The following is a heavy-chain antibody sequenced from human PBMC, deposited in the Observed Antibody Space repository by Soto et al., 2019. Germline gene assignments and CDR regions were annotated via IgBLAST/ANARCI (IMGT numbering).Heavy chain of an antibody. CDR3: ARDLGVDDANYFDY. J-gene: IGHJ4*02. CDR2: ISYDGSNK. V-gene: IGHV3-30-3*01. D-gene: IGHD1-1*01. Sequence: PGGSLRLSCAASGFTFSSYAMHWVRQAPGKGLEWVAVISYDGSNKYYADSVKGRFTISRDNSKNTLYLQMNSLRAEDTAVYYCARDLGVDDANYFDYWGQGTLVTVSS. CDR1: GFTFSSYA.